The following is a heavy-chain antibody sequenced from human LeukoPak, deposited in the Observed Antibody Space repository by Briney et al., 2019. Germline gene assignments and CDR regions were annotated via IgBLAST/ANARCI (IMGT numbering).Heavy chain of an antibody. D-gene: IGHD3-10*01. V-gene: IGHV3-21*01. Sequence: GGSLRLSCAASGFTFSSYSMNWVRQAPGKGLEWVSSISSSSSYIYYADSVKGRFTISRDNSKNTLYLQMNSLRAEDTAVYYCARVGNYYGSGSYYKSFDYWGQGTLVTVSS. CDR3: ARVGNYYGSGSYYKSFDY. J-gene: IGHJ4*02. CDR1: GFTFSSYS. CDR2: ISSSSSYI.